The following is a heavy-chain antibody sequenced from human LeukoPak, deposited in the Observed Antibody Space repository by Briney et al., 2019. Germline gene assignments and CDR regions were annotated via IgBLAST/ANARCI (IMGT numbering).Heavy chain of an antibody. Sequence: GGSLRLSCAVSGFSFSNYAMNWVRQAPGKGLEWVSAIRGSGSSTNYADSVQGRFTISRDNSKNTLFLQMNSLRAGDTAVYFCAKGSPQSWGQGTLVTVSS. CDR1: GFSFSNYA. J-gene: IGHJ4*02. CDR2: IRGSGSST. CDR3: AKGSPQS. V-gene: IGHV3-23*01.